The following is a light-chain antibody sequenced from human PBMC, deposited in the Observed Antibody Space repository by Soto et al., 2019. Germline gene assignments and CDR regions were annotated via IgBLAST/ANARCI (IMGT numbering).Light chain of an antibody. Sequence: QSALTQPASVSGSPGQSITISCTGTSSDVGSYNLVSWYQQHPGKAPKLMIYDGIKRPSGVSNRFSGSKSGNTASLTISGLQAEDEADYYCCSYAGSTTWVFGGETQLTVL. CDR2: DGI. CDR3: CSYAGSTTWV. CDR1: SSDVGSYNL. V-gene: IGLV2-23*01. J-gene: IGLJ3*02.